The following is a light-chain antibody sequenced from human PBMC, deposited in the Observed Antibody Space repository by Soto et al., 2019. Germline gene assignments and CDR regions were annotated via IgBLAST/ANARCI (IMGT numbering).Light chain of an antibody. Sequence: QSALTQPASVSGSPGQSITISCTGPSSDVGGYNYVSWYQQHPGKAPKLMIYEVSNRPSGVSNRFSGSKSGNTASLTISGLQAEDEGDYYCSSYTSSSTPHVFGTGTKVTVL. CDR3: SSYTSSSTPHV. J-gene: IGLJ1*01. V-gene: IGLV2-14*01. CDR2: EVS. CDR1: SSDVGGYNY.